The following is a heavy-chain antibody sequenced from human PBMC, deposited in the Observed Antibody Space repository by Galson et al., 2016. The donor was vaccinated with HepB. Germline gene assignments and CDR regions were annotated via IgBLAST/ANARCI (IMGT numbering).Heavy chain of an antibody. CDR3: ASGGVARIDTLFYNMDV. CDR1: GGSYTKNL. J-gene: IGHJ6*02. Sequence: SVKVSCKVSGGSYTKNLISWVRQAPGQGLEWMGGIVPKFGTANYAQKFQGRVTITADDSTRTVYMELGSLRSEDTALYYCASGGVARIDTLFYNMDVWGQGTTVTVTS. D-gene: IGHD5-12*01. CDR2: IVPKFGTA. V-gene: IGHV1-69*13.